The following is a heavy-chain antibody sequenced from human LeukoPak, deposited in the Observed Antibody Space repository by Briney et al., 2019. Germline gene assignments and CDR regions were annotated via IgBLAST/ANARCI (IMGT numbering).Heavy chain of an antibody. J-gene: IGHJ4*02. CDR1: GYTFTSYG. CDR3: ARGKYYYDSSGPDY. V-gene: IGHV1-18*01. Sequence: GASVKVSCKASGYTFTSYGISWVRQAPGQGPEWMGWISAYNGNTNYAQKLQGRVTMTTDTSTSTAYMELRSLRSDDTAAYYCARGKYYYDSSGPDYWGQGTLVTVSS. D-gene: IGHD3-22*01. CDR2: ISAYNGNT.